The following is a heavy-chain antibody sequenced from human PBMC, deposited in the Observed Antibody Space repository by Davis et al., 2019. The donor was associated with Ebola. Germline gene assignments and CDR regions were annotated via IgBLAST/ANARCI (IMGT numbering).Heavy chain of an antibody. CDR2: ISGSGTGT. Sequence: PGGSLRLSCAASRFTLHSYSMTWVRQAPGKGLEWVSGISGSGTGTYYADSVKGRFTFSRDTSMNTLYLQMNSLRAEDTAVYYCAKGSLYGSRSITAGMDVWGQGTTVTVSS. V-gene: IGHV3-23*01. D-gene: IGHD4-17*01. CDR1: RFTLHSYS. CDR3: AKGSLYGSRSITAGMDV. J-gene: IGHJ6*02.